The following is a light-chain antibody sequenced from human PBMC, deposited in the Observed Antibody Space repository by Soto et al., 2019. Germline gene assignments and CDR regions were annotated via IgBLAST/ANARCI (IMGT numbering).Light chain of an antibody. J-gene: IGKJ1*01. CDR1: HDIGKD. CDR2: EAS. V-gene: IGKV1-6*01. Sequence: AIQMTQSPSSLSASVGDRVTLTCRASHDIGKDLGWYQQKPGEAPKLLIFEASTVQTGVPSRFSGSGSGTDFTLTISSLQPEDFATYFCLQDYNYPLTFGQGTKVELK. CDR3: LQDYNYPLT.